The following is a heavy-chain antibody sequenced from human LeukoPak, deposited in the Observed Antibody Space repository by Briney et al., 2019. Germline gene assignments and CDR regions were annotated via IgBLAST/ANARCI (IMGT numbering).Heavy chain of an antibody. D-gene: IGHD5-24*01. V-gene: IGHV5-10-1*01. CDR3: ARLEQRDFDY. J-gene: IGHJ4*02. CDR1: EYRFNSYW. CDR2: VDPSDSYT. Sequence: GESLRISCKGSEYRFNSYWISWVRQMPGKGLEWMGRVDPSDSYTNYSPSFQGHVTISADKSISTVYLQWSSLKASDTAMYYCARLEQRDFDYWGQGTLVTVSS.